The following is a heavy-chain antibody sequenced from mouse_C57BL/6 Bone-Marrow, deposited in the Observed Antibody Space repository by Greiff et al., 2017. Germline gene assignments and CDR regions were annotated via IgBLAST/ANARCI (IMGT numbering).Heavy chain of an antibody. CDR2: ISAGGSYT. CDR1: GFTFTSYA. J-gene: IGHJ3*01. V-gene: IGHV5-4*01. Sequence: EVNVVQSGAGLVKPGGSLKLSCAASGFTFTSYAMSWVRQTPEKRLEWVATISAGGSYTYYPDNVKGRFTISRDNSKNNLYLQMSHLKSEDADMYYCARERLTSFAYWGQGTLVTVSA. D-gene: IGHD5-1*01. CDR3: ARERLTSFAY.